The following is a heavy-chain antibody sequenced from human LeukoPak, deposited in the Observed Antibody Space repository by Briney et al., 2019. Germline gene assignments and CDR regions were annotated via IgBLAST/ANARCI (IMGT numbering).Heavy chain of an antibody. V-gene: IGHV1-2*02. CDR1: GYTFTSNY. CDR3: ARDLKDDGFGAEGSLDF. Sequence: ASVKVSCKTFGYTFTSNYMKWVRQAPGQGLEWVGWINPNNGGTYYAEKFQGRVTMTRDTSAYPVYMELDRLRYDDTAVYFCARDLKDDGFGAEGSLDFWGQGTLVTVSS. CDR2: INPNNGGT. D-gene: IGHD3-10*01. J-gene: IGHJ4*02.